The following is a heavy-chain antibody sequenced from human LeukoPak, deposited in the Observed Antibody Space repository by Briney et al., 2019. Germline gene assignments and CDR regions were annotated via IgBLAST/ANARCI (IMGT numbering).Heavy chain of an antibody. CDR1: GFTFSSYW. D-gene: IGHD3-3*01. CDR3: ARGVVYPAWSGPHSSDY. J-gene: IGHJ4*02. Sequence: GGSLRLSCAASGFTFSSYWMSWVRQAPGKGPEWVAHIKQDASQEYHVDSVKGRFTISRDNANNSLYLQMNSLRAEDTAVYYCARGVVYPAWSGPHSSDYWGQGALVTVSS. V-gene: IGHV3-7*01. CDR2: IKQDASQE.